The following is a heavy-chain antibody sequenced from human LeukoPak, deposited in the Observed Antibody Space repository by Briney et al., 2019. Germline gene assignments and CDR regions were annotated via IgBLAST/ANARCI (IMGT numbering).Heavy chain of an antibody. Sequence: GGTLRLSCAASGFTFSSYAMSWVRQAPGKGLEWVSAISGSGGSTYYADSVKGRFTISRDNSKNTLYLQMNSLRAEDTAVYYCARTSGSYSGFDYWGQGTLVTVSS. CDR2: ISGSGGST. J-gene: IGHJ4*02. CDR3: ARTSGSYSGFDY. CDR1: GFTFSSYA. D-gene: IGHD1-26*01. V-gene: IGHV3-23*01.